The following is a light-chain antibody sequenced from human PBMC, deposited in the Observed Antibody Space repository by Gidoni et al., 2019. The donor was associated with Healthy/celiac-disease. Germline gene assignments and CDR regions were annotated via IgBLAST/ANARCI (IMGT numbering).Light chain of an antibody. CDR3: QQYGSSPPAT. V-gene: IGKV3-20*01. Sequence: EIVLTQSPGTLSLSPGERATLSGRASQSVSSSYLAWYQQKPGQAPRLLIYGASSRATGIPYRFSGSGSGTDFTLTISRLEPEYFAVYYCQQYGSSPPATFGQGTKVEIK. CDR2: GAS. J-gene: IGKJ1*01. CDR1: QSVSSSY.